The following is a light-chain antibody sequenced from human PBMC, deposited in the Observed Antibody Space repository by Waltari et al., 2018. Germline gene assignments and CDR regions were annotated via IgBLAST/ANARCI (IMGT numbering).Light chain of an antibody. CDR1: SSDVGGYNY. Sequence: QSALTQPASVSGSPGQSITISCTGTSSDVGGYNYVSWYQQHPGKAPKLMIYEVSNRPSEVSNRFSGSQAGNTASLTSSGLQAEDEADYYCSSYTSSSTVVFGGGTKLTVL. CDR2: EVS. J-gene: IGLJ2*01. V-gene: IGLV2-14*01. CDR3: SSYTSSSTVV.